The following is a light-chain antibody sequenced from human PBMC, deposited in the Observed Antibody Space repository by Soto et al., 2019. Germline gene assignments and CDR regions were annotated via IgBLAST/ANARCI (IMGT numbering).Light chain of an antibody. J-gene: IGKJ1*01. Sequence: IQMTQSPSTLSGSVGDRGTITIRASQGVSTWLAWYPHKPGQAPKLLIYEASKLQSGVPSRFRASGSVRDFSLAFTCLQPEDSATYYCLPYYDFRWLGQGTKVDI. CDR1: QGVSTW. CDR3: LPYYDFRW. CDR2: EAS. V-gene: IGKV1-5*03.